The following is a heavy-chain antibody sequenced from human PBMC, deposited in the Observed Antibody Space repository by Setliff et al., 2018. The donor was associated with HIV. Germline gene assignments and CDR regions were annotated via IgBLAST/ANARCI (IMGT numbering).Heavy chain of an antibody. V-gene: IGHV4-61*09. Sequence: KPSETLSLTCTVSGGSISSGNSYWSWIRQPAVKGLEWIGHIYTSGNTNYNPSFKSRVIMSVDTSKNHFSLTLKSVTAADTAVYYCARARGNTYYYYYMDVWGKGTTVTVSS. J-gene: IGHJ6*03. CDR1: GGSISSGNSY. D-gene: IGHD4-4*01. CDR2: IYTSGNT. CDR3: ARARGNTYYYYYMDV.